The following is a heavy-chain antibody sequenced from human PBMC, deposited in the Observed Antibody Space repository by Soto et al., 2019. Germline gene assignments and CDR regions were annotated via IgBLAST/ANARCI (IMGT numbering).Heavy chain of an antibody. CDR3: ARDRVESGYPEYFQH. V-gene: IGHV3-53*01. CDR1: GFTGSSDS. D-gene: IGHD3-22*01. Sequence: GWSRRLACAASGFTGSSDSMSWVRQAPGKGLEWVSVIYSGGSTYYADSVKGRFTISRDNSKNTLYLQMNSLRAEDTAVYYCARDRVESGYPEYFQHWGQGT. J-gene: IGHJ1*01. CDR2: IYSGGST.